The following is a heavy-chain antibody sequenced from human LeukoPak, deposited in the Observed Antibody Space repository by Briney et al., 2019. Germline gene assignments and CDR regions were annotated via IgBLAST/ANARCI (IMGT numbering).Heavy chain of an antibody. V-gene: IGHV1-18*01. Sequence: ASVKVSCKTSGYTFSRHGITWVRQVPGQGLEWMGWVSGYNGNTNYAQNVQGRVTMTTDTSTNTAYMELRSLRSDDTAVYYCAKDIHPGLDSGASCCFDYWGQGTPVTVSS. D-gene: IGHD3-22*01. J-gene: IGHJ4*02. CDR2: VSGYNGNT. CDR1: GYTFSRHG. CDR3: AKDIHPGLDSGASCCFDY.